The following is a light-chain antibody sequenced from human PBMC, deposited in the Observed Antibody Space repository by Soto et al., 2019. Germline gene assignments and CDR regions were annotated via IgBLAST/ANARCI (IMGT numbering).Light chain of an antibody. CDR3: QQYNNWPRT. CDR2: GAS. Sequence: EIVMTQSPGTLSVSPGERATLSCGASQSVSSNLAWYQQKPGQAPRLLIYGASTRATGIPARFSGSRSGTEFTLPISSLQSEDFAVYYCQQYNNWPRTFGQGTKVEIK. V-gene: IGKV3-15*01. CDR1: QSVSSN. J-gene: IGKJ1*01.